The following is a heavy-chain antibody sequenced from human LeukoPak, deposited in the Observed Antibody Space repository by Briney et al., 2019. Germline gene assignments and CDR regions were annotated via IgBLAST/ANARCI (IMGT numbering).Heavy chain of an antibody. CDR2: IYYSGST. J-gene: IGHJ4*02. CDR1: GGSTSSSSYY. V-gene: IGHV4-39*07. CDR3: ARYIVGATTEIDY. D-gene: IGHD1-26*01. Sequence: PSETLSLTCTVSGGSTSSSSYYWGWIRQPPGKGLEWIGSIYYSGSTYYNPSLKSRVTISVDTSKNQFSLKLSSVTAADTAVYYCARYIVGATTEIDYWGQGTLVTVSS.